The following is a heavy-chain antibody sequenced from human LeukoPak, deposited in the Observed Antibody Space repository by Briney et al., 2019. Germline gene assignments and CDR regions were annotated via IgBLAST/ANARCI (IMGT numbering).Heavy chain of an antibody. CDR3: AEGISSSSTKRYYYYMDV. Sequence: ASVKVSCKASGGTFSSYTISWVRQAPGQGLEWMGRIITILGIENYAQKFQGRVTITADKSTSTAYMELISLRSEDTAVYYCAEGISSSSTKRYYYYMDVWGKGTTVTVSS. CDR1: GGTFSSYT. V-gene: IGHV1-69*02. J-gene: IGHJ6*03. D-gene: IGHD6-6*01. CDR2: IITILGIE.